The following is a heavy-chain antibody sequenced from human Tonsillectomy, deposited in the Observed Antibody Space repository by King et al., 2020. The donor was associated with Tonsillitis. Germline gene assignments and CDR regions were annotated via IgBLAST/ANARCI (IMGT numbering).Heavy chain of an antibody. D-gene: IGHD2-15*01. Sequence: QLQESGPGLVKPSETLSLTCTVSGGSISSYYWSWIRQPPGKGLEWIGYIYNSGSTHYNPSLKSRVTIVGNTSKNQFSLKLSSVTAADTAVYYCAKITPVYCSGGTCQSSSYFDDWGQGTLVTVSS. CDR3: AKITPVYCSGGTCQSSSYFDD. CDR2: IYNSGST. V-gene: IGHV4-59*01. CDR1: GGSISSYY. J-gene: IGHJ4*02.